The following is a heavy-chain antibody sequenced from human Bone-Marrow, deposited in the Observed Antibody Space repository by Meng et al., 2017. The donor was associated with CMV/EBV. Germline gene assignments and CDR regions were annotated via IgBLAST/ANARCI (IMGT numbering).Heavy chain of an antibody. CDR2: IWYDGSNE. CDR3: AKDSSRSTWYGPDDYSGMDI. J-gene: IGHJ6*02. D-gene: IGHD6-13*01. CDR1: GFTFSSYG. Sequence: GESLKISCAASGFTFSSYGMHWVRQAPGKGLEWVALIWYDGSNEKYAESVKGRFTISRDYSKSTLYLQMNSLRVEDTAMYYCAKDSSRSTWYGPDDYSGMDIWGPGTTVTVSS. V-gene: IGHV3-33*06.